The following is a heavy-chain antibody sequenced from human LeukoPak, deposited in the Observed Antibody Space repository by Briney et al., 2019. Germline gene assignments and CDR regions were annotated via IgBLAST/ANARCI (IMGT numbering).Heavy chain of an antibody. CDR2: IYHSGST. CDR1: GYSISSGYY. J-gene: IGHJ4*02. Sequence: PSETLSLTCTVSGYSISSGYYWGWIRPPPGKGLEWIGSIYHSGSTYYNPSLKRRVTISVDTSKNQFSLKLSSVTAADTAVYYCARAFRSTETFDYWGQGTLVTVSS. D-gene: IGHD2-21*02. V-gene: IGHV4-38-2*02. CDR3: ARAFRSTETFDY.